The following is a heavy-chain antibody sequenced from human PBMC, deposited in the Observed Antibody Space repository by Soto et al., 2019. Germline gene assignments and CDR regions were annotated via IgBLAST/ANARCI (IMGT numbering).Heavy chain of an antibody. D-gene: IGHD2-2*01. CDR1: GYTFTSYG. Sequence: QVQLVQSGGEVKKPGASVKVSCKASGYTFTSYGISWVRQAPGQGLEWLGWISPYSVETTYGQKFQGRVTMSTDTSTTKAYMELRSLTSDDTAVYYCARAVSTSRYNWFDPWGRGTLVTVSS. CDR3: ARAVSTSRYNWFDP. J-gene: IGHJ5*02. V-gene: IGHV1-18*04. CDR2: ISPYSVET.